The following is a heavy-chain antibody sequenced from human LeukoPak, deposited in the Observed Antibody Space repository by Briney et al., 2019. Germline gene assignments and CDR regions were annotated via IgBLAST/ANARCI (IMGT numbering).Heavy chain of an antibody. CDR1: GFTFSSYC. J-gene: IGHJ6*02. CDR3: ARPRNDILSGFHYYYGMDV. Sequence: GGSLRLSCAASGFTFSSYCMHWVRQAPGKGLVWVSRINSDGRSTSYADSVKGRFTISRDNAKNTLYLQMNSLRAEDTAVYYCARPRNDILSGFHYYYGMDVWGQGTTVTVSS. D-gene: IGHD3-9*01. CDR2: INSDGRST. V-gene: IGHV3-74*01.